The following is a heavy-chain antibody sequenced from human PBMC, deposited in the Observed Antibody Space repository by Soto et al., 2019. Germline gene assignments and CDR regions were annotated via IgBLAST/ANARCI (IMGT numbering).Heavy chain of an antibody. J-gene: IGHJ5*02. CDR2: IYATGTT. CDR3: VRDGTKTLRDWFDP. V-gene: IGHV4-39*07. Sequence: SETLSLTCTVSGGSISSSSYYWGWIRQPPGKGLEWIGSIYATGTTDYNPSLKSRVMMSVDTSKKQFSLKLRSMTAADTAVYYCVRDGTKTLRDWFDPWGQGISVTAPQ. CDR1: GGSISSSSYY. D-gene: IGHD1-1*01.